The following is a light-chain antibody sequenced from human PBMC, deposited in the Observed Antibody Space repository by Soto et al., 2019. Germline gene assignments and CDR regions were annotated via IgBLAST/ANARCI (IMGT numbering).Light chain of an antibody. V-gene: IGKV3-11*01. CDR3: QQRSNWLT. CDR2: DAY. J-gene: IGKJ4*01. Sequence: EIVLTQSPDTLSLSPGERATLSCRASQSVPNSRLAWYQQKPGQAPRLLIYDAYNRVSGIPARFSGSGSGTDFTLTISSLEPEDVGVYYCQQRSNWLTFGGGTKVDIK. CDR1: QSVPNSR.